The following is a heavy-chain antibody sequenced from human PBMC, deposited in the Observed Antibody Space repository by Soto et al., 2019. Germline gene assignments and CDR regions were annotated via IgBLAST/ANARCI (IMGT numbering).Heavy chain of an antibody. J-gene: IGHJ5*02. D-gene: IGHD4-17*01. V-gene: IGHV4-39*01. Sequence: SETRSRTWTVSGGSLSCRRYYWEWIRQPLGKVLEWIGSVYFTGTTYTYYNPSLNSRLTMSVDTSKNQFSLRLSSVTAADTALYYCARRPTTVTTSNWFDPWGQGTLVTVSS. CDR2: VYFTGTT. CDR3: ARRPTTVTTSNWFDP. CDR1: GGSLSCRRYY.